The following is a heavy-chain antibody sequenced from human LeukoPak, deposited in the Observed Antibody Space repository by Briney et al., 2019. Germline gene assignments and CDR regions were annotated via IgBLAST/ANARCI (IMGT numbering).Heavy chain of an antibody. J-gene: IGHJ5*02. CDR1: GGSISSYY. CDR3: ARENYDSSGYNNWFDP. Sequence: PSETQSLTCTVSGGSISSYYWNWIRQPPGKGLEWIGYIYYSGSTNYNPSLKSRVTMSVDMSKNQFSLKLSSVTAADTAVYYCARENYDSSGYNNWFDPWGQGTLVTVSS. D-gene: IGHD3-22*01. CDR2: IYYSGST. V-gene: IGHV4-59*01.